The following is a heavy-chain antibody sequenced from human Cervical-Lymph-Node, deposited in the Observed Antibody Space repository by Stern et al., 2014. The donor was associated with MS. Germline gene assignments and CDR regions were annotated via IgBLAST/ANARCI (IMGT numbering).Heavy chain of an antibody. V-gene: IGHV2-70*15. CDR2: IGWDDDK. J-gene: IGHJ4*02. CDR1: GFSLSTSGMC. D-gene: IGHD3-22*01. Sequence: QVTLRESGPALVKPTQTLTLTCTFSGFSLSTSGMCVSWIRQPPGKALEWLASIGWDDDKYYSTSLKTRLTISKDTSKNQVVLTMTNMDPVDTATYYCARIGVGSWGSSGYYFDYWGQGTLVTVSS. CDR3: ARIGVGSWGSSGYYFDY.